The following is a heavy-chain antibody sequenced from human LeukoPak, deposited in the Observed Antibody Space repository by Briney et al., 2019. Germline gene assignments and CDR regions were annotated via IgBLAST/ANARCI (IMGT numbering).Heavy chain of an antibody. V-gene: IGHV3-23*01. CDR1: GFTFSSYA. Sequence: GGSLRLSCAASGFTFSSYAMSWVRQAPGKGLEWVSAISGSGGSTYYADSVKGRFTISRDNSKNTLYLQMNSLRAEDTAVYYCAKAGYYYDSSGSLSYYFDYWGQGTLVTVSS. CDR2: ISGSGGST. J-gene: IGHJ4*02. CDR3: AKAGYYYDSSGSLSYYFDY. D-gene: IGHD3-22*01.